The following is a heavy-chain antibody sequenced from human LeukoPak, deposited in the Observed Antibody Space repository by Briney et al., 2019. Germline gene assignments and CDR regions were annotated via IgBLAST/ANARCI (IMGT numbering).Heavy chain of an antibody. CDR2: IYTSGST. D-gene: IGHD6-13*01. J-gene: IGHJ4*02. CDR1: GGSISSYY. V-gene: IGHV4-4*09. Sequence: KPSETLSLTCTVSGGSISSYYWSWLRQPPGKGLEWIGYIYTSGSTNYNPSLKSRVTISVDTSKNQFSLKLSSVTAADTAVYYCARHANAYSSSWFDYWGQGTLVTVSS. CDR3: ARHANAYSSSWFDY.